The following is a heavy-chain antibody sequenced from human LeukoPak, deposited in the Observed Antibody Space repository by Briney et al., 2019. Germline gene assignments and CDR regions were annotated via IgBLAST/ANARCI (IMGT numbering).Heavy chain of an antibody. CDR1: GGSISSSSYY. J-gene: IGHJ6*03. D-gene: IGHD2-21*01. CDR2: IYYSGST. CDR3: ARAPCDGYYYYYYMDV. Sequence: AETLSLTCTVSGGSISSSSYYWGWIRQPPGKGLEWIGSIYYSGSTYYNPSLKSRVTISVDTSKNQFSLKLSSVTAADTAVYYCARAPCDGYYYYYYMDVWGKGTTVTVSS. V-gene: IGHV4-39*07.